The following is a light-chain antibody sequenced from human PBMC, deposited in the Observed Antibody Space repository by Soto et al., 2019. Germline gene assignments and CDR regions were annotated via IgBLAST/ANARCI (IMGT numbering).Light chain of an antibody. J-gene: IGLJ2*01. Sequence: QSALTQPASVSGSPGQSITISCTGTSSDVGGYNYVSWYQQHPGKAPKLMIYDVSNRPSGVSNRFSGSKSGNTASLTISGLQAEDEADYYCSSYTSSSTAVFGGGTKATVL. CDR3: SSYTSSSTAV. CDR1: SSDVGGYNY. CDR2: DVS. V-gene: IGLV2-14*01.